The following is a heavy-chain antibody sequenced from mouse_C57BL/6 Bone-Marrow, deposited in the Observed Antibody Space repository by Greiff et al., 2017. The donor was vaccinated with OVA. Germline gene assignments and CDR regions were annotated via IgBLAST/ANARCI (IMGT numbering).Heavy chain of an antibody. V-gene: IGHV1-59*01. CDR2: IDPSDSYT. CDR3: ARETVSDY. J-gene: IGHJ2*01. Sequence: QVQLQQPGAELVRPGTSVKLSCKASGYTFTSYWMHWVKQRPGQGLEWIGVIDPSDSYTNYNQKFKGKATLTVDPSSSTAYMQFSSLTSEDSAVYYCARETVSDYWGQGTTLTVSS. CDR1: GYTFTSYW.